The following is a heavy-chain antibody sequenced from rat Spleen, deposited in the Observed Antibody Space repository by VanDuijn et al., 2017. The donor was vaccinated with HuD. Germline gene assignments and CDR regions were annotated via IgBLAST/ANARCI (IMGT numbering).Heavy chain of an antibody. D-gene: IGHD1-11*01. CDR1: GFTFSNYG. Sequence: EVQLVEAGGGLVQPGRSLKLSCAASGFTFSNYGMAWVRQAPTKGLEWVASISTGGGNTYYRDSVKGRFTISRDNAKSTLYLQMDSLRSEDTATYYCARQNYGGYGDYFDYWGQGVMVTVSS. J-gene: IGHJ2*01. CDR3: ARQNYGGYGDYFDY. V-gene: IGHV5S13*01. CDR2: ISTGGGNT.